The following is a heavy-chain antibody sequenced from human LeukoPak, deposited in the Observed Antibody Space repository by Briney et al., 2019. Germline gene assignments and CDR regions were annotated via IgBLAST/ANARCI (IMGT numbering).Heavy chain of an antibody. CDR2: INHSGST. CDR1: GGSFSGYY. V-gene: IGHV4-34*01. Sequence: SETLPLTCAVYGGSFSGYYWSWIRQPPGKGLEWIGEINHSGSTNYNPSLKSRVTISVDTSKNQFSLKLSSVTAADTAVYYCARTPRYDYIWGSYRYTGDSAFDIWGQGTMVTVSS. J-gene: IGHJ3*02. CDR3: ARTPRYDYIWGSYRYTGDSAFDI. D-gene: IGHD3-16*02.